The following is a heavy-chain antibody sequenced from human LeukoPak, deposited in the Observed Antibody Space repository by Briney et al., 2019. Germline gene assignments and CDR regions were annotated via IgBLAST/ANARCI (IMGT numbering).Heavy chain of an antibody. Sequence: KSSETLSLTCTVSGGSISSSSYYWGWIRQPPGKGLEWIGSIYYSGSTYYNPSLKSRVTISVDTSKNQFSLKLSSVTAADTAVYYCARHELPPNYYGSGIGMDVWGQGTTVTVSS. CDR1: GGSISSSSYY. V-gene: IGHV4-39*01. J-gene: IGHJ6*02. CDR2: IYYSGST. D-gene: IGHD3-10*01. CDR3: ARHELPPNYYGSGIGMDV.